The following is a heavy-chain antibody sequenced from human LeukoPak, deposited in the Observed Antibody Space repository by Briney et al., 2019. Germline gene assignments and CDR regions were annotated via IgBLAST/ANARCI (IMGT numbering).Heavy chain of an antibody. J-gene: IGHJ5*02. CDR3: ARERSSSGGHNWFDP. CDR1: GGYIITSGHY. D-gene: IGHD4-23*01. CDR2: VYYTGVT. Sequence: SETLSLTCTVSGGYIITSGHYWCWIRQPPGKGLEWIGSVYYTGVTSTNPFFRSRMSISVDTSKNQFSLNLTSVTAADAAVYYCARERSSSGGHNWFDPWGQGTLVTVSS. V-gene: IGHV4-39*07.